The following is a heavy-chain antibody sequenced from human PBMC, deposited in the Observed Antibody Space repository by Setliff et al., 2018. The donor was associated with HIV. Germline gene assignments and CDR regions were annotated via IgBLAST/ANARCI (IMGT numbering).Heavy chain of an antibody. Sequence: PSETLSLTCKVSGASISSYYWSWVRQPPGKGLEWIGYIYNSGYSNSKPSLKSRVTMSLDTSKNQFSLELTSVTAADTAVYFCARRADRFDLWGQGTLVTVSS. CDR1: GASISSYY. CDR2: IYNSGYS. V-gene: IGHV4-59*01. J-gene: IGHJ5*02. D-gene: IGHD3-9*01. CDR3: ARRADRFDL.